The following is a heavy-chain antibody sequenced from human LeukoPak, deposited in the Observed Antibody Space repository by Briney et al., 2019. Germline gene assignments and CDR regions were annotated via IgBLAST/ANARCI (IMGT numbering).Heavy chain of an antibody. CDR2: IRYDGSNK. CDR1: GFTFSSYG. D-gene: IGHD6-19*01. V-gene: IGHV3-30*02. J-gene: IGHJ4*02. CDR3: AKDARSGYSSNLFDY. Sequence: GGSLGLSCAASGFTFSSYGMHWVRQAPGKGLEWVAFIRYDGSNKYYADSVKGRFTISRDNSKDTLYLQMNSLRAEDTAVYYCAKDARSGYSSNLFDYWGQGTLVTVSS.